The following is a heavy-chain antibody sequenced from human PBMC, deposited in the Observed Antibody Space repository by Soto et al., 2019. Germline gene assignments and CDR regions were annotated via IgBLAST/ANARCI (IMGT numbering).Heavy chain of an antibody. CDR3: VRQGIGALHGLVDV. V-gene: IGHV4-59*08. D-gene: IGHD1-26*01. CDR2: IYSNGGT. CDR1: GDSIGTYN. Sequence: QVQLQASGPGLVKPSDTLSLTCTVSGDSIGTYNWGWIRQPPGKRLEWIGYIYSNGGTSYNPALKSRVTISADTSTNQFSLRLSSVTAAATAVYYCVRQGIGALHGLVDVWGQGTTVTVSS. J-gene: IGHJ6*02.